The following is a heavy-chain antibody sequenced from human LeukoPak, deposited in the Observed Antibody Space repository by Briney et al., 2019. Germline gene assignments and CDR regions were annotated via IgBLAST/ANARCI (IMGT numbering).Heavy chain of an antibody. V-gene: IGHV4-39*07. CDR1: GGSINNNHYY. CDR3: ASYTDAFDI. Sequence: SETLSLTCAVSGGSINNNHYYWGWIRQPPGKGLEWIGSFYHSGSTYYNPSLKSRVTISVDTSKNQFSLKLSSVTAADTAVYYCASYTDAFDIWGQGTMVTVSS. D-gene: IGHD3-16*01. J-gene: IGHJ3*02. CDR2: FYHSGST.